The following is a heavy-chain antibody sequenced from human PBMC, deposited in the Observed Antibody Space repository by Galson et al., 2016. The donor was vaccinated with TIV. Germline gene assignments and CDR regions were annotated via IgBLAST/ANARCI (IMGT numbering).Heavy chain of an antibody. V-gene: IGHV2-5*02. CDR3: AHRRPLTYYFDF. CDR2: IYWDDEK. CDR1: GFSLSSNGVG. J-gene: IGHJ4*02. Sequence: PALVKPTQTVTLTCTFSGFSLSSNGVGVGWIRQPPGKALEWLALIYWDDEKRYNPSLESRLSIIKDTSKNKVGLTLTNVDPVDTATYYCAHRRPLTYYFDFWGQGALVTVSS. D-gene: IGHD2-21*01.